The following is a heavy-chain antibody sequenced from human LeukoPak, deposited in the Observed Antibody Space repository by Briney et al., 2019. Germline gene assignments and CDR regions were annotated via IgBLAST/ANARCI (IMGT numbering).Heavy chain of an antibody. V-gene: IGHV3-30-3*01. J-gene: IGHJ4*02. CDR3: ARDRYGSGSYDHFDY. CDR2: ISYDGSNK. CDR1: GFTFSSYA. Sequence: SGGSLRLSCAASGFTFSSYAMHWVRQAPGKGLEWVAVISYDGSNKYYADSVKGRFTISRDNSKNTLYLQMNSLRAEDTAVYYCARDRYGSGSYDHFDYWGQGTLVTVSS. D-gene: IGHD3-10*01.